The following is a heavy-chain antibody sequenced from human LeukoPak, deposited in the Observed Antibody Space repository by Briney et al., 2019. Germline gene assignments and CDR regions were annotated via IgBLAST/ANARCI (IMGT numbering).Heavy chain of an antibody. CDR3: ARAPVTSCRGAYCYPFDY. CDR2: TSSSDAGT. V-gene: IGHV3-23*01. D-gene: IGHD2-21*01. Sequence: GGSLRLSCAASGFPLSSYAMSWVRQAPGKGLGWVSATSSSDAGTYYADSVRGRFTISRDNSKNTLYLQMNSLRLEDAAVYFCARAPVTSCRGAYCYPFDYWGQGTQVTVSS. CDR1: GFPLSSYA. J-gene: IGHJ4*02.